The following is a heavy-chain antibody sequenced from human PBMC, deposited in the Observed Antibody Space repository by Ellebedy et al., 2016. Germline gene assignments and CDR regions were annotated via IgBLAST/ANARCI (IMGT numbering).Heavy chain of an antibody. D-gene: IGHD6-19*01. CDR3: SKGGKAMAGPRGVEGFDI. CDR2: ISDDGINK. Sequence: GESLKISXAASGFSFSSYGMHWVRQAPGKGLEWVAVISDDGINKYYADSVKGRFTISRDNSKNTLYLQMNTLSAEDTAVYYCSKGGKAMAGPRGVEGFDIWGHGTMVTVSA. V-gene: IGHV3-30*18. CDR1: GFSFSSYG. J-gene: IGHJ3*02.